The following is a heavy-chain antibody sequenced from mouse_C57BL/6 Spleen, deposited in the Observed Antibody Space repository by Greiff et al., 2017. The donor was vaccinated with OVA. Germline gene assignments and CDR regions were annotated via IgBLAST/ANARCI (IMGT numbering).Heavy chain of an antibody. CDR1: GYAFSSSW. CDR3: AKSVYDYTWFAY. V-gene: IGHV1-82*01. D-gene: IGHD2-4*01. CDR2: IYPGDGDT. Sequence: VQLQQSGPELVKPGASVKISCKASGYAFSSSWMNWVKQRPGTGLEWIGRIYPGDGDTNYNGKFKGKATLTADTSSSTAYMQLSILTSEDSAVYFCAKSVYDYTWFAYWGQGTLVTVSA. J-gene: IGHJ3*01.